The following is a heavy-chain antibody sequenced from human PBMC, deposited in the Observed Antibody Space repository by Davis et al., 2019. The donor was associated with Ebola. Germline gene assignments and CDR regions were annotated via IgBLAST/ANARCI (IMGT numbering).Heavy chain of an antibody. CDR1: GFTFSSYA. Sequence: GESLKISCAASGFTFSSYAMHWVRQAPGKGLEYVSAISSNGGSTYYANSVKGRFTISRDNSKNTLYLQMGSLRAEDMAVYYCARAHARPYFDIWGQGTMVTVSS. V-gene: IGHV3-64*01. CDR2: ISSNGGST. CDR3: ARAHARPYFDI. J-gene: IGHJ3*02.